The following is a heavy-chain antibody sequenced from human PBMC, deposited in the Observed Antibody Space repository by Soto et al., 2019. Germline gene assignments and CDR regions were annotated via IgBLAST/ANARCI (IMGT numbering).Heavy chain of an antibody. CDR1: GDSVTSGSIY. CDR3: ARDRGNFGVVLADFYQYGMDV. CDR2: VHYTGST. V-gene: IGHV4-61*03. J-gene: IGHJ6*02. D-gene: IGHD3-3*01. Sequence: QVQLQESGPGLVKPSETLSLTCTVSGDSVTSGSIYWSWIRQPPGKGLEWIGYVHYTGSTNYNPPRKSRVAISVDTSKNHCSLTLSSVTAADTAVYYCARDRGNFGVVLADFYQYGMDVWGQGTTVTVSS.